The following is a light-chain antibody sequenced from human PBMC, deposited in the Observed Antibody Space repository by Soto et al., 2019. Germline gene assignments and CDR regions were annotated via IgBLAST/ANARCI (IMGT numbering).Light chain of an antibody. Sequence: EIVMTQSRATLSVSPGERATLSCRAIQSVSSSLAWYQQKPGQAPRLLIYAASTRATGIPARFSGSGSGTEFTLTINSLQSEDFAVYYCQQYNNWWTFGQGTKVDIK. CDR3: QQYNNWWT. V-gene: IGKV3-15*01. CDR2: AAS. J-gene: IGKJ1*01. CDR1: QSVSSS.